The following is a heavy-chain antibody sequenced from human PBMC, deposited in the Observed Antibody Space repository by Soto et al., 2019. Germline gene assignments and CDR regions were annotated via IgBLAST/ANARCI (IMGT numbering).Heavy chain of an antibody. D-gene: IGHD2-15*01. J-gene: IGHJ4*02. CDR3: ARESRYCSGSSCYFLPGIHY. Sequence: QVQLVQSGAEVKKPGSSVKVSCKASGGTFSSYAISWVRQAPGQGLEWMGGIIPIFGTANYAQKFQGRVRIPADESPSTAYMELSILRSEDTAVYYCARESRYCSGSSCYFLPGIHYWGPGTLGTVSS. CDR2: IIPIFGTA. CDR1: GGTFSSYA. V-gene: IGHV1-69*12.